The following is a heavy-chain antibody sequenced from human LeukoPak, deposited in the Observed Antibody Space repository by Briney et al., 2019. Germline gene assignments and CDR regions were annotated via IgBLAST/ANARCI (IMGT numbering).Heavy chain of an antibody. CDR2: IWYDGSNK. Sequence: GRSLRLSCAASGFTFSSYGMHWVRQAPGKGLEWVAVIWYDGSNKYYADSVKGRFTISRDNSKNTLYLQMNSLRAEDTAVYYCARDKNYYGSGSSFDYWGQGTLVTVSS. CDR3: ARDKNYYGSGSSFDY. CDR1: GFTFSSYG. J-gene: IGHJ4*02. V-gene: IGHV3-33*01. D-gene: IGHD3-10*01.